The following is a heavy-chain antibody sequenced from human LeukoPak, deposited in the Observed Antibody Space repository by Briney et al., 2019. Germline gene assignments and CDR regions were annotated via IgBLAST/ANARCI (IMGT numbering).Heavy chain of an antibody. CDR2: VKQDGSEK. CDR3: ARNEYSSSPFDY. CDR1: GGSISSNNW. V-gene: IGHV3-7*01. J-gene: IGHJ4*02. Sequence: ETLSLTCAVSGGSISSNNWWGWVRQAPGKGLEWVANVKQDGSEKYYVDSVKGRFTISRDNAKNSLYLQMNSLRAEDTAVYYCARNEYSSSPFDYWGQGTLVTVSS. D-gene: IGHD6-6*01.